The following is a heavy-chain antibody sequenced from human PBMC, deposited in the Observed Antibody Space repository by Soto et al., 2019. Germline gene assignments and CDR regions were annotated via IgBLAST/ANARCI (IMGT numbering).Heavy chain of an antibody. V-gene: IGHV4-4*01. Sequence: AETLSLTCVVSGGTVASSHWWSVVRQSPGGGLEWIGNVYHTGDTNFNPSLQSRVTISVDKSNNQFSLRLNSLTAADTAVYFCAREIVTAGGNNYFDPWGPGTLVTVSS. CDR1: GGTVASSHW. CDR2: VYHTGDT. J-gene: IGHJ5*02. CDR3: AREIVTAGGNNYFDP. D-gene: IGHD2-21*02.